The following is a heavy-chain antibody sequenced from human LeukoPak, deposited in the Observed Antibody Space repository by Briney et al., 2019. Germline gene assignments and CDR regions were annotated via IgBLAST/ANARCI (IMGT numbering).Heavy chain of an antibody. J-gene: IGHJ4*02. Sequence: NPSETLSLTCTVSGGSISSSSYYWGWIRQPPGKGLEWIGSIYYSGSTYYNPSLKSRVTISVDTSKNQFSLKLSSVTAADTAVYYCARRMATIVDYWGQGTLVTVSS. D-gene: IGHD5-12*01. V-gene: IGHV4-39*01. CDR1: GGSISSSSYY. CDR2: IYYSGST. CDR3: ARRMATIVDY.